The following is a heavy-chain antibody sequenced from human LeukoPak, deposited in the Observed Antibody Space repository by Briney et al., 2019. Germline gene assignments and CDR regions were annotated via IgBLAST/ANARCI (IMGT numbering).Heavy chain of an antibody. CDR2: IRYDGSNK. CDR1: GFTFSSYG. J-gene: IGHJ3*02. Sequence: GGSLRLSCAASGFTFSSYGMHWVRQAPGKGLEWVAFIRYDGSNKYYADSVKGRFTISRDNSKNTLYLQMNSLRAEDTAVYYCWKLTMQLRISHEDAFDIWGQGTIVTVSS. V-gene: IGHV3-30*02. CDR3: WKLTMQLRISHEDAFDI. D-gene: IGHD4/OR15-4a*01.